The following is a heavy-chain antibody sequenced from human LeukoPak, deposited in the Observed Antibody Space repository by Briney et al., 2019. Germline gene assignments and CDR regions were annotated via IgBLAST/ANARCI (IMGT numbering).Heavy chain of an antibody. CDR3: ARGVNWFDP. CDR1: GFTFSIYN. CDR2: ISSSSSTI. J-gene: IGHJ5*02. V-gene: IGHV3-48*01. Sequence: GGSLRLSCVVSGFTFSIYNMKWVRQAPGKGLEWVSYISSSSSTIYYADSVKGRFTISRDNAKNSLYLQMNSLRAEDTAVYYCARGVNWFDPWGQGTLVTVSS.